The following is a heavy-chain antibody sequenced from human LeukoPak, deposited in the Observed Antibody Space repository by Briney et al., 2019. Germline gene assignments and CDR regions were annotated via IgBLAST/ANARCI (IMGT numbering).Heavy chain of an antibody. CDR3: ARHVRRATKFSRSRGDWFDP. CDR1: GGSFSGYY. V-gene: IGHV4-34*01. Sequence: PSETLSLTCAVYGGSFSGYYWSWIRQPPGKGLEWIGEINHSGSTNYNPSLKSRVTISVDTSKNQFSLKLSSVTAADTAVYYCARHVRRATKFSRSRGDWFDPWGQGTLVTVSS. J-gene: IGHJ5*02. CDR2: INHSGST. D-gene: IGHD3-9*01.